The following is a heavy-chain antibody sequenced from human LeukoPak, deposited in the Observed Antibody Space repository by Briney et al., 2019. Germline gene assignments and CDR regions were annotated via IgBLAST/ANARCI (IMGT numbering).Heavy chain of an antibody. Sequence: GGSLRLSCAASGFTFSSYSMNWVRQAPGKGLVWVSRINSDGSSTSYADSVKGRFTISRDNAKNTLYLQMNSLRAEDTAVYYCARDPGPPYYDILTGYYNAQNYFDYWGQGTLVTVSS. CDR1: GFTFSSYS. V-gene: IGHV3-74*01. CDR3: ARDPGPPYYDILTGYYNAQNYFDY. D-gene: IGHD3-9*01. J-gene: IGHJ4*02. CDR2: INSDGSST.